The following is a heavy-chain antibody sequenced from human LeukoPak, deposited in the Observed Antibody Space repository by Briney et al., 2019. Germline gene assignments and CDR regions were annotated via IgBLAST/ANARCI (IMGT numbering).Heavy chain of an antibody. CDR1: GFTFSSYS. Sequence: PGGSLRLSCAASGFTFSSYSMNWVRQAPGKGLEWVSSISSSSSYIYYADSVKGRFTISRDNAKNSLYLQMNSLRAEDTAVYYCARDFGDYSNWFDPWGQGTLVTVSS. D-gene: IGHD3-16*01. CDR2: ISSSSSYI. V-gene: IGHV3-21*01. J-gene: IGHJ5*02. CDR3: ARDFGDYSNWFDP.